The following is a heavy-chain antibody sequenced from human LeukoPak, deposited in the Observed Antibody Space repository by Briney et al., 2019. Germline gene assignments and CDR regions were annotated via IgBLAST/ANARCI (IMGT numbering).Heavy chain of an antibody. CDR2: IYHSGST. CDR3: ARDRDSSGWWWFDP. D-gene: IGHD6-19*01. V-gene: IGHV4-4*02. J-gene: IGHJ5*02. CDR1: GGSISSGNW. Sequence: PSGTLSLTCAVSGGSISSGNWWSWVRQPPGKGLEWIGEIYHSGSTNYNPSLKSRVTISVDKSKNQFSLKLSSVTAADTAVYYCARDRDSSGWWWFDPWGQGTLVTVSS.